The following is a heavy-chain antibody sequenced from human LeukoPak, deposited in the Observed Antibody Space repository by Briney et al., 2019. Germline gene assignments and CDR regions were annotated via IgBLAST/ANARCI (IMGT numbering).Heavy chain of an antibody. Sequence: GASVKVSCKASGYTFTSYYMHWVRQAPGQGLEWMGIINPSGGSTSYAQKFQGRVTMTRDTSTSTVYMELSSLRSEDTAVYYRARDDEEMATIDYWGQGTLVTVSS. CDR3: ARDDEEMATIDY. V-gene: IGHV1-46*01. D-gene: IGHD5-24*01. CDR1: GYTFTSYY. J-gene: IGHJ4*02. CDR2: INPSGGST.